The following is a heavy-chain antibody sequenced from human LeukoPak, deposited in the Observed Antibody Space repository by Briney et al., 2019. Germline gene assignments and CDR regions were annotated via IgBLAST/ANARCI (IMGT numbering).Heavy chain of an antibody. CDR2: ISAYNGNT. J-gene: IGHJ4*02. V-gene: IGHV1-18*01. D-gene: IGHD2-15*01. CDR1: GYTFTSSG. CDR3: ARDRYCSGGSCYSGRAY. Sequence: ASVKVSCKASGYTFTSSGISWVRQAPGQGLEWMGWISAYNGNTNYAQKLQGRVTMTTDTSTSTAYMEPRSLRSDDTAVYYCARDRYCSGGSCYSGRAYWGQGTLVTVSS.